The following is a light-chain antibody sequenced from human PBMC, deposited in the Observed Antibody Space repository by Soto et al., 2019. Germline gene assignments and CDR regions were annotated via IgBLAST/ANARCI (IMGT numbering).Light chain of an antibody. J-gene: IGLJ1*01. CDR1: SSNFGAGFD. Sequence: QSVLTQPPSVSGAPGQWVTISCTGSSSNFGAGFDVHWYQQLPGTAPKLLIYGLSNRPSGVPDRFSGSKSGTSASLAIAGLQAEDEADYYCQSYDSSLSGFVFGTGTKLTVL. CDR2: GLS. V-gene: IGLV1-40*01. CDR3: QSYDSSLSGFV.